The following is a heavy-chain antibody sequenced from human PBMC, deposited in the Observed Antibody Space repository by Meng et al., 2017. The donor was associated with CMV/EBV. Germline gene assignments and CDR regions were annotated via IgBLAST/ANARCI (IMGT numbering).Heavy chain of an antibody. CDR1: GFTFDDYG. Sequence: GESLKISCAASGFTFDDYGMSWVRQAPGKGLEWVSSISSSSSYIYYADSLKVRFTISRDNAKNSLSLQMNSLRAEDTAVYYCARSLDPPRRSPPPPLWGQGTLVTVSS. CDR3: ARSLDPPRRSPPPPL. CDR2: ISSSSSYI. V-gene: IGHV3-21*01. D-gene: IGHD2-2*03. J-gene: IGHJ4*02.